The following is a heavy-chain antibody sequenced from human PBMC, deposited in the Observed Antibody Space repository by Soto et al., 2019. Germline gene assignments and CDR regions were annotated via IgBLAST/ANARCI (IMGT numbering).Heavy chain of an antibody. Sequence: GGSLRLSCAASGFTFSSYAMHWVRQAPGKGLEWVAVISYDGSNKYYADSVKGRFTISRDNPKNTLYLQMNSLRAEDTAVYYCARDRHYYDSSGYYPDIWGQGTMVTVSS. J-gene: IGHJ3*02. D-gene: IGHD3-22*01. V-gene: IGHV3-30-3*01. CDR1: GFTFSSYA. CDR3: ARDRHYYDSSGYYPDI. CDR2: ISYDGSNK.